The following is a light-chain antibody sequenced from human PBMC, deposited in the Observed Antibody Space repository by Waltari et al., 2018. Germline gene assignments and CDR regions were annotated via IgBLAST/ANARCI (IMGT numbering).Light chain of an antibody. CDR2: AAS. J-gene: IGKJ1*01. V-gene: IGKV1-27*01. CDR3: QKYNSSPKM. Sequence: EIQMTQSPSSLSASVGDRVTITCRASQGINNYLAWYQQKLGKVPKLLIYAASTLQSGVPSRFSASGSVTDFTLTISNLQPEDVATYYCQKYNSSPKMFGQGTKVEIK. CDR1: QGINNY.